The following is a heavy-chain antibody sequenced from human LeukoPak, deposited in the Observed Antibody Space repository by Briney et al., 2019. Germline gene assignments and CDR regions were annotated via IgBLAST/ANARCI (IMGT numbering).Heavy chain of an antibody. J-gene: IGHJ5*02. CDR1: GYTFTGYY. D-gene: IGHD3-16*02. CDR3: ARDFIDYDYVWGSYRENWFDP. CDR2: INPNSGGT. Sequence: ASVKVSCKASGYTFTGYYMHWVRQAPGQGLEWMGRINPNSGGTNHAQKFQGRVTMTRDTSISTAYMELSRLRSDDTAVYYCARDFIDYDYVWGSYRENWFDPWGQGTLVTVSS. V-gene: IGHV1-2*06.